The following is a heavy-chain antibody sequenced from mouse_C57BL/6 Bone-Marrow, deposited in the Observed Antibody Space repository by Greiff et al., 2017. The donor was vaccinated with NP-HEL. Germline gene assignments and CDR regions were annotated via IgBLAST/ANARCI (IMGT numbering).Heavy chain of an antibody. Sequence: LVESGAELARPGASVKLSCKASGYTFTSYGISWVKQRTGQGLEWIGEIYPRSGNTYYNEKFKGKATLTADKSSSTAYMELRSLTSEDSAVYFCARNPHGSGRFAYWGQGTLVTVSA. CDR3: ARNPHGSGRFAY. J-gene: IGHJ3*01. V-gene: IGHV1-81*01. CDR1: GYTFTSYG. CDR2: IYPRSGNT. D-gene: IGHD1-1*01.